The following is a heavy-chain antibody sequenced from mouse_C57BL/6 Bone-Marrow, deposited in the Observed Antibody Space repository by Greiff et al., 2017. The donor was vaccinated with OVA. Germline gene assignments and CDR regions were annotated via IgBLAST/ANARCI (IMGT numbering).Heavy chain of an antibody. CDR2: IYPGSGNT. Sequence: VHLVESGPELVKPGASVKISCKASGYSFTSYYIHWVKQRPGQGLEWIGWIYPGSGNTKYNEKFKGKATLTADTSSSTAYMQLSSLTSEDSAVYYCARGRLRPWFAYWGQGTLVTVSA. J-gene: IGHJ3*01. CDR1: GYSFTSYY. V-gene: IGHV1-66*01. CDR3: ARGRLRPWFAY. D-gene: IGHD2-4*01.